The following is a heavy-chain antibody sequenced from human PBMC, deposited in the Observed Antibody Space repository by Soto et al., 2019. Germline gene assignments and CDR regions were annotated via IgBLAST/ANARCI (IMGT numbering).Heavy chain of an antibody. Sequence: SETLSLTCTVSGGSISGSSYYWGWIRQPPGKGLEWIGSIYYSGSTYYNPSLKSRVTISVDTSKNQFSLKLSSVTAADTAVYYCARRGVIEAAGNVGYFDYWGQGTLGTV. V-gene: IGHV4-39*01. CDR1: GGSISGSSYY. CDR3: ARRGVIEAAGNVGYFDY. D-gene: IGHD6-13*01. J-gene: IGHJ4*02. CDR2: IYYSGST.